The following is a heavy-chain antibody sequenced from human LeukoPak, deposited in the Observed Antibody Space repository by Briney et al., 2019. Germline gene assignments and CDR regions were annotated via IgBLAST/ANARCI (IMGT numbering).Heavy chain of an antibody. V-gene: IGHV3-23*01. Sequence: GGSLRLSCATSGFSFSSYAMSWVRQAPGKGLEWVSAMSSSDDGRYYAASVRGRFTISRDTSRSTLYLQMNSLRAEDAAVYYCAKAPVTSCRGAFCYPFDYWGQGTLITVSS. D-gene: IGHD2-15*01. CDR3: AKAPVTSCRGAFCYPFDY. CDR2: MSSSDDGR. CDR1: GFSFSSYA. J-gene: IGHJ4*02.